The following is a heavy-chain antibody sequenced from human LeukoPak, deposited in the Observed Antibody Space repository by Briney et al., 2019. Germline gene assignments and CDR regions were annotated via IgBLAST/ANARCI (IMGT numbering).Heavy chain of an antibody. J-gene: IGHJ4*02. D-gene: IGHD6-19*01. CDR2: FDPEDGET. CDR1: GYTLTELS. Sequence: ASVKVSCKVSGYTLTELSMHWVRQAPGKGLEWMGGFDPEDGETIYAQKFQGRVTMTEDTSTDTAYMELSSLRSEDTAVYYCATLVYSSGNVFDYWGQETLVTVSS. CDR3: ATLVYSSGNVFDY. V-gene: IGHV1-24*01.